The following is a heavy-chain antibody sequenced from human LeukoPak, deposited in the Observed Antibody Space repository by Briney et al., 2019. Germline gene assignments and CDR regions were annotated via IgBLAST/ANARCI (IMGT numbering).Heavy chain of an antibody. Sequence: PETLSLTCTVSGGSISSYYWSWIRQPPQEGLEWSGYIYYSGSTNYNPSLKSRVTISVDTSKNQFSLKLSSVTAADTAVYYCARTIFGVVMGYFDYWGQGTLVTVSA. CDR3: ARTIFGVVMGYFDY. CDR2: IYYSGST. J-gene: IGHJ4*02. CDR1: GGSISSYY. V-gene: IGHV4-59*01. D-gene: IGHD3-3*01.